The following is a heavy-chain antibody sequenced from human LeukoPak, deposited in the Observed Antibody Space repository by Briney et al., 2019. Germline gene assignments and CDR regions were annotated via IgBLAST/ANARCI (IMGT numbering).Heavy chain of an antibody. CDR2: MNPNSGNT. CDR1: GYIFTNYE. J-gene: IGHJ4*02. CDR3: ARLGLYDSSGY. D-gene: IGHD3-22*01. Sequence: ASVKVSCKASGYIFTNYEINWVRQATGQGLEWMGCMNPNSGNTDFAQKFQGRVTMTRNTSINTAYMELRSLKSEDTAIYYCARLGLYDSSGYWGQGTLITVSS. V-gene: IGHV1-8*01.